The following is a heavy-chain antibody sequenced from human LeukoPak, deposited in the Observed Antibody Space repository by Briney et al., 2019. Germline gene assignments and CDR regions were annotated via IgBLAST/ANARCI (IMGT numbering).Heavy chain of an antibody. Sequence: GESLRLSCAASGFTFTTYWMSWVRQAPGKGLEWVANIKQDGNEKYYVDSVKGRFTISRDNAKNSLYLQMNSLRVEDTAVYYCARSDHCSGSTCIPPYWGHGTPVTVSS. CDR3: ARSDHCSGSTCIPPY. CDR2: IKQDGNEK. J-gene: IGHJ4*01. V-gene: IGHV3-7*01. CDR1: GFTFTTYW. D-gene: IGHD2-15*01.